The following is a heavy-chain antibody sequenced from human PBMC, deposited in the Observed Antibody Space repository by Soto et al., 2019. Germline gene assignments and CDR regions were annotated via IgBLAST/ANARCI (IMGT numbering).Heavy chain of an antibody. CDR3: AHTLIRSSTNCYGMDV. D-gene: IGHD1-26*01. Sequence: QITLKESGPTLVKVTRTLTLTCTFSGFSLSTSGVGVAWSRQPPGKALEWLALIYWDDENRYSPSLKNRLTITKDTTKNQVVLTMTNMDPVNTATDYSAHTLIRSSTNCYGMDVWGQGTTVTVSS. CDR1: GFSLSTSGVG. J-gene: IGHJ6*02. V-gene: IGHV2-5*02. CDR2: IYWDDEN.